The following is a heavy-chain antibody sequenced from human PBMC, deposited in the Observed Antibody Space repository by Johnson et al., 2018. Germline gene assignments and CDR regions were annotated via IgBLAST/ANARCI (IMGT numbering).Heavy chain of an antibody. CDR3: ARGLWEIVGEPAASGYYYYYMDV. V-gene: IGHV1-46*01. Sequence: VQLVETGAEVKKPGASVKVSCKASGYTFTSYYMHWVRQAPGQGLEWMGIINPSGGSTSYAQKFQGRVTMTRDTSTSTGYRGLRSLRSEDTAVYYCARGLWEIVGEPAASGYYYYYMDVWGKGTTVTVSS. CDR2: INPSGGST. CDR1: GYTFTSYY. J-gene: IGHJ6*03. D-gene: IGHD2-2*01.